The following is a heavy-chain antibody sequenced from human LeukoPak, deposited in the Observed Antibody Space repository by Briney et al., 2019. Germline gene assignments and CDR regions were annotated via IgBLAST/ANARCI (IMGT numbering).Heavy chain of an antibody. V-gene: IGHV4-4*07. D-gene: IGHD6-19*01. Sequence: SETLSLTCTVSGGSISSYYWSWIRQPAGKGLEWTGRIYTSGSTNYNPSLKSRVTTSVDTSKNQFSLKLSSVTAADTAVYYCARDNSSGWYAWFDPWGQGTLVTVSS. J-gene: IGHJ5*02. CDR1: GGSISSYY. CDR3: ARDNSSGWYAWFDP. CDR2: IYTSGST.